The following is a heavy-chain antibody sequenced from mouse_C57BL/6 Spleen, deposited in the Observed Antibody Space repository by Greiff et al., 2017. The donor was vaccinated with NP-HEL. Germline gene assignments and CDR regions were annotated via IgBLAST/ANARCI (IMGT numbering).Heavy chain of an antibody. V-gene: IGHV5-6*01. CDR1: GFTFSSYG. CDR3: GRGLGKGFDY. CDR2: ISSGGSYT. D-gene: IGHD3-3*01. J-gene: IGHJ2*01. Sequence: DVHLVESGGDLVKPGGSLKLSCAASGFTFSSYGMSWVRQTPDKRLEWVATISSGGSYTYYPDSVKGRFTLSRDNATNTQYLQLSSLKSEDTAKYYCGRGLGKGFDYWGQGTTLTVSS.